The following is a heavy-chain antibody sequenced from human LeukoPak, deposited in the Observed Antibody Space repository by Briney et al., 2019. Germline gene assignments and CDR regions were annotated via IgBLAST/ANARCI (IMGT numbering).Heavy chain of an antibody. D-gene: IGHD7-27*01. V-gene: IGHV3-30*02. CDR3: ARENWDFDF. J-gene: IGHJ4*02. CDR2: IRFNGN. CDR1: GFTCSNYA. Sequence: GGSLRLSCAASGFTCSNYAIHWVRQAPGKGLEWVASIRFNGNFYADYVKGRFTISRDNSKSTVSLQMDTLRTEDAALYYCARENWDFDFWGQGTLVTVSS.